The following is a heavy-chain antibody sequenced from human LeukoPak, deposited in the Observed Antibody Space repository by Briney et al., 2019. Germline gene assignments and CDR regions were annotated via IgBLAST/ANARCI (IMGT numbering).Heavy chain of an antibody. V-gene: IGHV4-61*01. J-gene: IGHJ3*02. CDR1: GYSISSGYY. CDR2: IYYSGST. CDR3: ARIWAGYYDSRGAFDI. Sequence: SETLSLTCTVSGYSISSGYYWGWIRQPPGKGLEWIGYIYYSGSTNYNPSLKSRVTISVDTSKNQFSLKLSSVTAADTAVYYCARIWAGYYDSRGAFDIWGQGTMVTVSS. D-gene: IGHD3-22*01.